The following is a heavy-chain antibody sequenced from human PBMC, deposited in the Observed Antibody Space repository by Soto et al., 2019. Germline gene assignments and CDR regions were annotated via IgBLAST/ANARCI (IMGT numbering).Heavy chain of an antibody. D-gene: IGHD1-26*01. V-gene: IGHV3-30*18. Sequence: PGGSLRLSCAASGFTFSSYDMYWVRQAPGKGLEWVGVISYDGSNKYYADSVKGRFTISRDNSKNTLYLQMNSLRAGDTAVYYCAKGSYSGRYSEFDYWGQGTLVTVSS. CDR1: GFTFSSYD. CDR2: ISYDGSNK. J-gene: IGHJ4*02. CDR3: AKGSYSGRYSEFDY.